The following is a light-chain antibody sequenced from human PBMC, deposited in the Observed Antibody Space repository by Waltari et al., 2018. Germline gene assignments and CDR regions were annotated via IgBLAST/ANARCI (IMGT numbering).Light chain of an antibody. J-gene: IGKJ1*01. CDR2: WAS. V-gene: IGKV4-1*01. CDR3: QQYYSRRT. Sequence: DIVMTQSPDSLAVSLGERVTINCRSSQILLYTSNDKNYVAWYQQKPGQPPKLLFYWASIRHSGVPDRFSGSGSATDFTLTISSLQAEDVAVYYCQQYYSRRTFGQGTRVEIK. CDR1: QILLYTSNDKNY.